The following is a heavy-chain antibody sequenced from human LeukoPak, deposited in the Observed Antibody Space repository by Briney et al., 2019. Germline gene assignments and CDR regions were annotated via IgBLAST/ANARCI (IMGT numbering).Heavy chain of an antibody. J-gene: IGHJ5*02. CDR1: RGTFSSNG. Sequence: SVKVSCKASRGTFSSNGISWVRQAPGQGLEWMGGIIPIFGTANYAQKFQGRVTITADESTSTAYMELSSLRSEDTAVYFCARDARRRYCSTASCYRGWFDPWGQGTLVTVSS. CDR2: IIPIFGTA. V-gene: IGHV1-69*13. D-gene: IGHD2-2*01. CDR3: ARDARRRYCSTASCYRGWFDP.